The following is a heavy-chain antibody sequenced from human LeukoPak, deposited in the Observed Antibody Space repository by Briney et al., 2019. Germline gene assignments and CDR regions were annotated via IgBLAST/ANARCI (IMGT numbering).Heavy chain of an antibody. V-gene: IGHV3-23*01. D-gene: IGHD3-22*01. J-gene: IGHJ4*02. Sequence: GGSLRLSCAASGFTFSSYAMSWVRQPPGKGLEWVSAISGSGGSTYYADSVKGRFTISRDNSKNTLYLQMNSLRAEDTAVYYCASDWGSSGFLNWGQGTLVTVSS. CDR3: ASDWGSSGFLN. CDR1: GFTFSSYA. CDR2: ISGSGGST.